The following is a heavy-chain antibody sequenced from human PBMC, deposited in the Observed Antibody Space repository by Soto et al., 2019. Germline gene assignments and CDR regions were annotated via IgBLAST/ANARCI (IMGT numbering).Heavy chain of an antibody. CDR1: GFTFNNYG. CDR2: IWYDGSNK. D-gene: IGHD3-10*01. CDR3: ERDKGNYYGSGRSGMDV. V-gene: IGHV3-33*01. J-gene: IGHJ6*02. Sequence: QVQLVESGGGVVQPGRSLRLSCVTSGFTFNNYGMHWVRQAPGKGLEWVAVIWYDGSNKYYAESVKGRFTISRDTSKNTLFLQMNSLRAEDTAVYYCERDKGNYYGSGRSGMDVWGQGTTVTVSS.